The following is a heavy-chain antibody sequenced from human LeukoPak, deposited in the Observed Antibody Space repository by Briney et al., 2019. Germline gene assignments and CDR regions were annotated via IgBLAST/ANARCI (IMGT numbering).Heavy chain of an antibody. J-gene: IGHJ3*02. D-gene: IGHD3-10*01. Sequence: SETLSLTCTVSGGSISSYYWSWIRQPAGKGLEWIGRIYTSGSTNYNPSLKSRVTMPVDTSKNQFSLKLSSVTAADTAVYYCARDYYGSGSYFAFDIWGQGTMVTVSS. V-gene: IGHV4-4*07. CDR2: IYTSGST. CDR3: ARDYYGSGSYFAFDI. CDR1: GGSISSYY.